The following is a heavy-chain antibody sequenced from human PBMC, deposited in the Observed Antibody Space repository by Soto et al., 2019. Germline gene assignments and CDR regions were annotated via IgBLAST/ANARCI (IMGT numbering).Heavy chain of an antibody. V-gene: IGHV1-69*02. J-gene: IGHJ6*03. CDR2: IIPILGIA. D-gene: IGHD3-10*01. CDR3: ARGEVRANYYDYLDV. CDR1: GGTFSSYT. Sequence: QVQLVQSGAEVKKPGSSVKVSCKASGGTFSSYTIGWVRQAPGQGLEWMGRIIPILGIATYAQKFQGRVTITADKSTSTAYMELSRLRSEDTAVYYCARGEVRANYYDYLDVWGKGTTVTFSS.